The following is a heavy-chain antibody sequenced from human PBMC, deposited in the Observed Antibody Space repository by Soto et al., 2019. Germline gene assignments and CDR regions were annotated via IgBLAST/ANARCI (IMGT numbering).Heavy chain of an antibody. J-gene: IGHJ5*02. CDR1: GGSISSGAYY. D-gene: IGHD6-13*01. Sequence: SETLSLTCTVSGGSISSGAYYWSWIRQHPGKGLDWIAYMSYSGNTYYNPSLKSRLTISIDTSKNHLSLRLSSVTAADTALYYCARVRGYSSSWYWFDPWGQGTLVTVSS. V-gene: IGHV4-31*03. CDR2: MSYSGNT. CDR3: ARVRGYSSSWYWFDP.